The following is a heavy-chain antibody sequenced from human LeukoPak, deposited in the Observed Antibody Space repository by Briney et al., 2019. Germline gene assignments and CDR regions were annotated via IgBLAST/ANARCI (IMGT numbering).Heavy chain of an antibody. J-gene: IGHJ4*02. V-gene: IGHV4-34*01. D-gene: IGHD2-21*02. CDR3: ARRTGDRYTDY. CDR1: GGSFSGYY. CDR2: INHSGST. Sequence: SETLSLTCAVYGGSFSGYYWSWIRQPPGKGLEWIGEINHSGSTNYNPSLKSRVTISVDTSKNQFSLKLSSVTAADTAVFYCARRTGDRYTDYWGQGTLVTVSS.